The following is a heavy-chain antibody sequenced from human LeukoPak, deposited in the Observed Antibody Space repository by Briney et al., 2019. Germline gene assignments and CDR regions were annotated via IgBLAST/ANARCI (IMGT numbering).Heavy chain of an antibody. V-gene: IGHV3-30*18. J-gene: IGHJ4*02. CDR1: GFTFSSYG. Sequence: GGSLRLSCAASGFTFSSYGMHWVRQAPGKGLEWVAVISYDGSNKYYADSVKGRFTTSRDNSKNTLYLQMNSLRAEDTAVYYCAKLWMGSEGFDYWGQGTLVTVSS. CDR3: AKLWMGSEGFDY. D-gene: IGHD1-26*01. CDR2: ISYDGSNK.